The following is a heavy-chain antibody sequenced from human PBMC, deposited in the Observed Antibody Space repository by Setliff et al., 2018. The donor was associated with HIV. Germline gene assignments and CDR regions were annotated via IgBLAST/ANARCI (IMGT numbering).Heavy chain of an antibody. CDR3: ARGLSCYDPGGFDY. CDR2: IYTSGST. V-gene: IGHV4-4*09. J-gene: IGHJ4*02. Sequence: SETLSLTCTVSGGSISSYYWSWIRQPPGKGLEWIGYIYTSGSTNYNPSLKSRVTISVDTSKNQFSLKLSPVTAADTAVYYCARGLSCYDPGGFDYWGQGTLVTVSS. D-gene: IGHD2-2*01. CDR1: GGSISSYY.